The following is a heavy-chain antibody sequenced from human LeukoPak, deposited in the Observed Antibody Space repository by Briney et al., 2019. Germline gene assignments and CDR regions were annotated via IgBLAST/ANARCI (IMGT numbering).Heavy chain of an antibody. CDR3: ARDEGGIQLGYFDY. D-gene: IGHD5-18*01. V-gene: IGHV3-30-3*01. CDR2: ISYDVSNK. Sequence: PGRSLRLSCAASGFTFSSYAMHWVRQAPGKGLEWVAVISYDVSNKYYADSVKGRFTISRDNSKNTLYLQMNSLRAEDTAVYYCARDEGGIQLGYFDYWGQGTLVAVSS. J-gene: IGHJ4*02. CDR1: GFTFSSYA.